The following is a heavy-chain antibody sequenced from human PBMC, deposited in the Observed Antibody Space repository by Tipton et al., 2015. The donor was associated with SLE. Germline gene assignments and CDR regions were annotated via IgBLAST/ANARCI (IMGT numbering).Heavy chain of an antibody. CDR3: ARHRFQSFTVVN. V-gene: IGHV4-38-2*01. D-gene: IGHD2-15*01. CDR1: GYSISSGYY. Sequence: TLSLTCAVSGYSISSGYYWGWIRQPPGKGLEWIGGIYYSGSTYYNPSLKSRVTISVDTSKNQFSLKLSSVTAADTAVYYCARHRFQSFTVVNWGQGTLVTVSS. J-gene: IGHJ4*02. CDR2: IYYSGST.